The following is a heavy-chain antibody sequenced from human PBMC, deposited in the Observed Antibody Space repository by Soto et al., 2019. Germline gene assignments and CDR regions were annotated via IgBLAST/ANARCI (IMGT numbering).Heavy chain of an antibody. CDR3: VKPKEHFYDSSPGET. J-gene: IGHJ5*02. CDR1: GFTFSNYG. D-gene: IGHD3-22*01. V-gene: IGHV3-30*18. Sequence: PGGSLRLSCAASGFTFSNYGMHWVRQAPGKGLEWVAIISFDGNNKYYPDSVKGRFTISRDNSKNMVFLQMNSLRPEDTAVYYCVKPKEHFYDSSPGETWGQGTPVTVSS. CDR2: ISFDGNNK.